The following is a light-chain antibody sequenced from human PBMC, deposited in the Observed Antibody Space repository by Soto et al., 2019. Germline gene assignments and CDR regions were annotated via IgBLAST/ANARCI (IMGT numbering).Light chain of an antibody. CDR3: QQHGSSPNT. V-gene: IGKV3-20*01. CDR2: GTS. Sequence: EIVLTQSPGTLSLSPGERVTLSCRASQSVSSNYLAWYQQKPGQAPRLLIYGTSSRATGIPDRFSGSGSVTDFTLPISRLEPEDFAVYYCQQHGSSPNTFGQGTKLELK. J-gene: IGKJ2*01. CDR1: QSVSSNY.